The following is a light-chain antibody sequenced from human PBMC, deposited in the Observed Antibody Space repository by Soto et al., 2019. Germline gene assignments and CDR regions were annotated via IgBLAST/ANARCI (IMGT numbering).Light chain of an antibody. CDR3: VLLCSGEWV. V-gene: IGLV7-43*01. J-gene: IGLJ3*02. CDR1: TGAVTSDYY. Sequence: QAVVTQEPSLTVSPGGTVTLTGALTTGAVTSDYYPNWFQRKPGQALRTLIYRTNNKHSWTPARFSGSLLGGKAALTLSGVQPEDEADYYCVLLCSGEWVFGGGTKVTVL. CDR2: RTN.